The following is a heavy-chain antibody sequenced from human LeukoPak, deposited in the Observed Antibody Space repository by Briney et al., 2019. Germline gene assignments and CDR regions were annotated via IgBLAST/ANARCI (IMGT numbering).Heavy chain of an antibody. Sequence: SVTVSCTASGGTFSSYAISWVRQAPGQGLEWMGRIIPIFGIANYAQKFQGRVTITADKSTSTAYMELSSLRSEDTAVYYCARGGGPYYYDSSGPQSRPFDPWGQGTLVTVSS. CDR1: GGTFSSYA. J-gene: IGHJ5*02. D-gene: IGHD3-22*01. CDR2: IIPIFGIA. V-gene: IGHV1-69*04. CDR3: ARGGGPYYYDSSGPQSRPFDP.